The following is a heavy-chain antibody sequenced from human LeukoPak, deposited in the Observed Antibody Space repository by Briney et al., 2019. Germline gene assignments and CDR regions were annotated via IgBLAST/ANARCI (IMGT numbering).Heavy chain of an antibody. Sequence: SETLSLTCAVYGGSFSGYYWSWIRQPPGKGLEWIGEINHSGSTNYNPSLKSRVTISVDTSKNQFSLKLSSVTAADTAVYYCARVRYYSMDVWGQGTTVTVSS. CDR1: GGSFSGYY. CDR2: INHSGST. D-gene: IGHD1-1*01. J-gene: IGHJ6*02. V-gene: IGHV4-34*01. CDR3: ARVRYYSMDV.